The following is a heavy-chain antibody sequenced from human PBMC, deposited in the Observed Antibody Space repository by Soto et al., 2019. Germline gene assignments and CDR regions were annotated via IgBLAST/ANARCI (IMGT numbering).Heavy chain of an antibody. Sequence: SETLSLTCTVSGGSISSSSYYWGWIRQPPGKGLEWIGSIYYSGSTYYNPSLKSRVTISVDTSKNQFSLKLSSVTAADTAVYYCARQGWVATINFDYWGQGTLVTISS. D-gene: IGHD5-12*01. CDR2: IYYSGST. V-gene: IGHV4-39*01. J-gene: IGHJ4*02. CDR3: ARQGWVATINFDY. CDR1: GGSISSSSYY.